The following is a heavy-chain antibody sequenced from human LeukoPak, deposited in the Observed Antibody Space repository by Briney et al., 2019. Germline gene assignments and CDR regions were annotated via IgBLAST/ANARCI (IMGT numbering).Heavy chain of an antibody. CDR2: ISWNSGSI. CDR3: AKDMVAGTTEAFDY. J-gene: IGHJ4*02. Sequence: QPGRSLRLSCAASGFTFDDYAMHWVRHAPGKGLEWVSGISWNSGSIGYADSVKGRFTISRDNAKNSLYLQMNSLRAEDTALYYCAKDMVAGTTEAFDYWGQGTLVTVSS. CDR1: GFTFDDYA. D-gene: IGHD1-7*01. V-gene: IGHV3-9*01.